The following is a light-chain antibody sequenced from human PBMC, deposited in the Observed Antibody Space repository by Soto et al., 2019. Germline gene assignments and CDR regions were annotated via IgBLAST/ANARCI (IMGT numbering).Light chain of an antibody. V-gene: IGKV3-20*01. CDR2: GAS. J-gene: IGKJ1*01. Sequence: EIVLTQSPGTLSLSPRERATLSCRASQSVSSSFLAWYQQKPGQAPRPLIYGASSRATGIPDRFSGSGSGTDFTLTISRLEPEDFAVYYCQQYDSSPWTFGQGTKVEIK. CDR1: QSVSSSF. CDR3: QQYDSSPWT.